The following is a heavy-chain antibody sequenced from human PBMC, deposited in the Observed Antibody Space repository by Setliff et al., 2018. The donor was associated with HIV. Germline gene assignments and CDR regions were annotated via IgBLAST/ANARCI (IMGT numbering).Heavy chain of an antibody. D-gene: IGHD3-16*01. V-gene: IGHV4-34*01. CDR3: ARGGENMKNYYYYYMDV. Sequence: SETLSLTCAVYGGSLSGYYWRWIRQPPGKGLEWIGDVSHTGSTNYNPSLKSRITISVDTSKNQFSLKLSSVAAADTAVYYCARGGENMKNYYYYYMDVWGKGTTVTVSS. J-gene: IGHJ6*03. CDR2: VSHTGST. CDR1: GGSLSGYY.